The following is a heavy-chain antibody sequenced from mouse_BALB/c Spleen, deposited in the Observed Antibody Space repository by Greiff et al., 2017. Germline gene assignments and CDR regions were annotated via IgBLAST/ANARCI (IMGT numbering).Heavy chain of an antibody. CDR2: INPSNGGT. CDR1: GYTFTSYY. D-gene: IGHD2-10*02. CDR3: TRSYGNYYYFDY. Sequence: VQLQQSGAELVKPGASVKLSCKASGYTFTSYYMYWVKQRPGQGLEWIGEINPSNGGTNFNEKFKSKATLTVDKSSSTAYMQLSSLTSEDSAVYCCTRSYGNYYYFDYWGQGTTLTVSS. J-gene: IGHJ2*01. V-gene: IGHV1S81*02.